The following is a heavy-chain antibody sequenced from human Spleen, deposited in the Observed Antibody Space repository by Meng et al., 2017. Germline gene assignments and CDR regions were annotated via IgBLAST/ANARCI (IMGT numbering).Heavy chain of an antibody. J-gene: IGHJ4*02. Sequence: VQLVESGGGLVQPGGSLRLSCAASGFTFSKYWMHWVRQAPGKGLVWISRISTDGSITNYADSVKGRFTISRDNAKNTVYLQMNSLRAEDTAVYYCTRLLDRDYWGQGTLVTVSS. CDR2: ISTDGSIT. V-gene: IGHV3-74*01. CDR1: GFTFSKYW. D-gene: IGHD3-22*01. CDR3: TRLLDRDY.